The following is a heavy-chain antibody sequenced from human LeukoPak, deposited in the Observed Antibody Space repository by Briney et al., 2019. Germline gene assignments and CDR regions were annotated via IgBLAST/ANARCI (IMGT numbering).Heavy chain of an antibody. CDR1: GGTFSSYA. D-gene: IGHD5-18*01. CDR3: ARVGIQLWLPNDY. CDR2: MNPNSGNT. J-gene: IGHJ4*02. V-gene: IGHV1-8*02. Sequence: ASVKVSCKASGGTFSSYAISWVRQAPGQGLEWMGWMNPNSGNTGYAQKFQGRVTMTRNTSISTAYMELSSLRSGDTAVYYCARVGIQLWLPNDYWGQGTLVTVSS.